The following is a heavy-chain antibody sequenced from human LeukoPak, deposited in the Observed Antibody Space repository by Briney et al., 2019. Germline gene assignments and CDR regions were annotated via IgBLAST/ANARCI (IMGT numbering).Heavy chain of an antibody. D-gene: IGHD6-13*01. CDR2: ISSSSFKI. V-gene: IGHV3-48*04. Sequence: GGSLRLSCAASGFTFSQYWMNWVRQAPGKGLEWVSYISSSSFKIGYADSVKGRFTISRDNSKNSLYLQMDSLRVEDTAVYYCVRDPSYGSSWYYYMDVWGKGTTVTVSS. J-gene: IGHJ6*03. CDR3: VRDPSYGSSWYYYMDV. CDR1: GFTFSQYW.